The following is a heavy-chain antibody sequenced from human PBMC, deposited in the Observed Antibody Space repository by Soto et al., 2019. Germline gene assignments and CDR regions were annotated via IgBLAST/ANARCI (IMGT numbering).Heavy chain of an antibody. D-gene: IGHD2-2*01. CDR2: ISAYNGNT. CDR3: ASIPAASVGPNWWFDP. CDR1: GYTFTSYG. J-gene: IGHJ5*02. V-gene: IGHV1-18*01. Sequence: ASVKVSCKASGYTFTSYGISWVRQAPGQGLEWVGWISAYNGNTNYAQKLQGRVTMTTDTSTSTAYMELRSLRSDDTAVYYCASIPAASVGPNWWFDPWGQGTLVTVSS.